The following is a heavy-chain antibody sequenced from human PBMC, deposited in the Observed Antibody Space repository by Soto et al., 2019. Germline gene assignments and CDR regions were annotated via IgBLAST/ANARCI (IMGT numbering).Heavy chain of an antibody. CDR1: GGSISSYY. J-gene: IGHJ6*02. CDR3: ARGDPLLWFGEKGYYGMDV. Sequence: QVQLQESGPGLVKPSETLSLTCTVSGGSISSYYWSWIRQPPGKGLEWIGYIYYSGSTNYNPSLKSRVTISVDPSNDQCSLKLSSVTGADTAVYYCARGDPLLWFGEKGYYGMDVWGRGTTVTVSS. D-gene: IGHD3-10*01. CDR2: IYYSGST. V-gene: IGHV4-59*01.